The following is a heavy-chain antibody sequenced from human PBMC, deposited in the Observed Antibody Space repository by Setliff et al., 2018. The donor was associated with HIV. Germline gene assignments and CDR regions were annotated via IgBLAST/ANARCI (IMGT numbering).Heavy chain of an antibody. CDR3: ARPRVFDSFDV. J-gene: IGHJ3*01. V-gene: IGHV1-2*06. CDR1: GYMILGYK. CDR2: ISPNNGAA. Sequence: ASVKVSCKAIGYMILGYKMNWVRQAPGQGLEWIGRISPNNGAAEYAPKFQGRVSMTLDTSISTAYLERPRLTSDDAAVYFCARPRVFDSFDVWGQGTKVTVSS. D-gene: IGHD6-6*01.